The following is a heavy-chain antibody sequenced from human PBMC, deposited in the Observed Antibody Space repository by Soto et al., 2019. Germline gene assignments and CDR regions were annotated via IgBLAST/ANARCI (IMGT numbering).Heavy chain of an antibody. CDR1: GYTFTSYG. CDR3: ATYHSDYDFWSGYYGPNAFDI. CDR2: ISAYNGNT. Sequence: ASVKVSCKASGYTFTSYGISWVRQAPGQGLEWMGCISAYNGNTNYAQKLQGRVTITTDTSTSTAYMGLRSLRSDDTAVYYCATYHSDYDFWSGYYGPNAFDIWGQGTMVTVSS. D-gene: IGHD3-3*01. V-gene: IGHV1-18*04. J-gene: IGHJ3*02.